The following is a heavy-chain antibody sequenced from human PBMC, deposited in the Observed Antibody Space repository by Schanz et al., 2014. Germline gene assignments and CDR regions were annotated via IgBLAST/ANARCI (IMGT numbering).Heavy chain of an antibody. Sequence: QVQLVESGGGVVQPGRSLRLSCAASGFTFSSYAMHWVRQAPGKGLEWVAVISYDGRNKYYVDSVKGRFTISRDNSKNTLYLQMNSLRAEDTAVYYCARDSRPGYDVLTAYYSIDYWGQGTLVTDSS. CDR2: ISYDGRNK. CDR1: GFTFSSYA. D-gene: IGHD3-9*01. CDR3: ARDSRPGYDVLTAYYSIDY. J-gene: IGHJ4*02. V-gene: IGHV3-30-3*01.